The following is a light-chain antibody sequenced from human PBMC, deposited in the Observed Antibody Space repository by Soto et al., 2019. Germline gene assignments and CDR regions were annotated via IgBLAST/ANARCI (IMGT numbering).Light chain of an antibody. CDR2: EGS. CDR1: SSDIGHYDY. CDR3: CSYAGSSTTSV. J-gene: IGLJ1*01. V-gene: IGLV2-23*01. Sequence: QSVLTQPASVSGSPGQSITISCTGTSSDIGHYDYVSWYQQHPGKAPKLIIYEGSKRPSGVSNRFSGSKSGNTASLTISGLQAEDEADYYCCSYAGSSTTSVFGTGTKVTVL.